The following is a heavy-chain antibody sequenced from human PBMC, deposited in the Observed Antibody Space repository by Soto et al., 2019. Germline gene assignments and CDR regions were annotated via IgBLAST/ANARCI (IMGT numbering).Heavy chain of an antibody. CDR3: ARAYGSGSYYYYGMEV. CDR1: GYTFTSYY. CDR2: INPSGGST. D-gene: IGHD3-10*01. Sequence: ASLKVDCKTAGYTFTSYYMRCGRHTNGQGLELMGIINPSGGSTSYAQKFQGRVTMTRDTSTSTVYMELSSLRSEDTAVYYCARAYGSGSYYYYGMEVWGQGTTVTVSS. V-gene: IGHV1-46*01. J-gene: IGHJ6*02.